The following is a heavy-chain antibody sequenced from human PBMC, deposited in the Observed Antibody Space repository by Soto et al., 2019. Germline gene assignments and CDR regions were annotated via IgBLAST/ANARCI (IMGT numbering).Heavy chain of an antibody. CDR1: GFTFSSYE. D-gene: IGHD6-19*01. V-gene: IGHV3-48*03. CDR3: ARGLGSGWPYFDY. CDR2: ISSSGKTI. Sequence: EVQLVESGGGLVHSGGSLRLSCAASGFTFSSYEMNWVRQAPGKGLEWVSYISSSGKTINYADSVKGRFTITRDNAKNSLFLQMNSLRVEDTAIYYCARGLGSGWPYFDYWGQGALVTVSS. J-gene: IGHJ4*02.